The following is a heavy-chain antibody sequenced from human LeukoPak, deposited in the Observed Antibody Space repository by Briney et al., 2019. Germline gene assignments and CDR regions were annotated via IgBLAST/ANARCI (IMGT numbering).Heavy chain of an antibody. Sequence: GGSLRLSCAASGFTFSSYAMSWVRQAPGQGLEWVSAISGSGGSTYYADSVKGRFTISRDNSKNTLYLQMNSLRAEDTAVYYCAKDVYQSYGDRRGGYWGQGTLVTVSS. CDR2: ISGSGGST. J-gene: IGHJ4*02. D-gene: IGHD4-17*01. V-gene: IGHV3-23*01. CDR3: AKDVYQSYGDRRGGY. CDR1: GFTFSSYA.